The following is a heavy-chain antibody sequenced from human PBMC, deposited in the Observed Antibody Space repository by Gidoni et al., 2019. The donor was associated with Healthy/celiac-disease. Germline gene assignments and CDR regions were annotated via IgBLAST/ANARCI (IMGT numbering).Heavy chain of an antibody. J-gene: IGHJ6*02. Sequence: QVQLVQSGAAVKKPGASVKVSCKASGYTFTRYDIHWVRQATGQGLEWMGWMNPNSGNTGYAQKFQGRVTMTRNTSISTAYMELCSLRSEDTAVYYCARGFEGLGFVVVINSHYYYGMDVWGQGTTVTVSS. V-gene: IGHV1-8*01. D-gene: IGHD3-3*01. CDR3: ARGFEGLGFVVVINSHYYYGMDV. CDR1: GYTFTRYD. CDR2: MNPNSGNT.